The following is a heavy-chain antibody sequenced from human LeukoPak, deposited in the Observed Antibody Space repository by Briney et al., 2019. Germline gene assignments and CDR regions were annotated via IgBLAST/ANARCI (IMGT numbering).Heavy chain of an antibody. CDR3: AREDYSSGWSIDY. J-gene: IGHJ4*02. CDR2: IKQDGSEK. V-gene: IGHV3-7*01. Sequence: GGSLRLSCAASGFTFSSYSMNWVRQAPGKGLEWVANIKQDGSEKHYVYSVKGRFTISRDNAKNSLYLQMNSLRAEDTALYYCAREDYSSGWSIDYWGQGTLVTVSS. CDR1: GFTFSSYS. D-gene: IGHD6-19*01.